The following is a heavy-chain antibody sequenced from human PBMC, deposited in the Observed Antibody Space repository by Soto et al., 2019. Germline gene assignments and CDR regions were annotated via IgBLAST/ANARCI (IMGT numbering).Heavy chain of an antibody. V-gene: IGHV4-34*01. Sequence: SETLSLTCAVYGGSFSGYYWSWIRQPPGKGLEWIGEINHSGSTNYNPSLKSRVTISVDTSKNQFSLKLSSVTAADTAVYYCARRPSRLRFLEWSSGGNWFDPWGQGTLVTVSS. D-gene: IGHD3-3*01. J-gene: IGHJ5*02. CDR2: INHSGST. CDR3: ARRPSRLRFLEWSSGGNWFDP. CDR1: GGSFSGYY.